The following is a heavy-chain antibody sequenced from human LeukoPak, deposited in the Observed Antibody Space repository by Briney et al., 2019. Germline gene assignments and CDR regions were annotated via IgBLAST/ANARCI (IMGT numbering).Heavy chain of an antibody. D-gene: IGHD4-17*01. J-gene: IGHJ4*02. Sequence: GGSLRLSCAASGFTFSSYWMHWVRHAPGKGLVWVSRINSDGSSTSYADSVKGRFTISRDNAKNTLYLQMNSLRAEDTAVYYCARDRDDYGDPAVDYWGQGTLVTVSS. CDR1: GFTFSSYW. CDR2: INSDGSST. CDR3: ARDRDDYGDPAVDY. V-gene: IGHV3-74*01.